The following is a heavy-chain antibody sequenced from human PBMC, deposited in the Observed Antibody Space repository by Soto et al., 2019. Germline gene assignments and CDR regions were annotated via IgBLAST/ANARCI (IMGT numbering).Heavy chain of an antibody. D-gene: IGHD1-20*01. CDR2: IYYSGST. Sequence: SETLSLTCTVSGGSISSYYWSWIRQPPGKGLEWIGYIYYSGSTNYNPSLKSRVTISVDTSKNQFSLKLSSVTAADTAVYYCARAITGTRPTFDYWGQGTLVNVSS. CDR1: GGSISSYY. J-gene: IGHJ4*02. V-gene: IGHV4-59*01. CDR3: ARAITGTRPTFDY.